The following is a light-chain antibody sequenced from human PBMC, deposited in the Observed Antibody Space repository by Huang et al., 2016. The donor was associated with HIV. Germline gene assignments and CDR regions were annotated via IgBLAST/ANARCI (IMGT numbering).Light chain of an antibody. V-gene: IGKV1-9*01. J-gene: IGKJ5*01. CDR3: QQLNNYPIT. CDR1: QDISTN. Sequence: IQLTQSPSSLSASVGDRVTITCRASQDISTNLVWYQQKPGEAPKVLIYAASTLQSGVPSRFSGSVSGIYFTLTITNLQPEDFTTYYCQQLNNYPITFGQGTRLDIK. CDR2: AAS.